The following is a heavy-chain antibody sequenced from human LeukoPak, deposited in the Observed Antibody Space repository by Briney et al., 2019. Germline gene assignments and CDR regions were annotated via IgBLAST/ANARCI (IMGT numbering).Heavy chain of an antibody. CDR1: GFTFSSYA. D-gene: IGHD3-9*01. CDR3: AKLPYFAYFDY. J-gene: IGHJ4*02. CDR2: ISGSGGRI. V-gene: IGHV3-23*01. Sequence: GGSLRLSCAASGFTFSSYAMNWVRQAPGKGLEWVSAISGSGGRIYYADSVKGRFTISRDNSKNTLYLQMNSLRAEDTAVYHCAKLPYFAYFDYWGQGTLVSVSS.